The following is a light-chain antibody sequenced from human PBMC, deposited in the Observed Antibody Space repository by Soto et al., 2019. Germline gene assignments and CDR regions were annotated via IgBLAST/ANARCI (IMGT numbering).Light chain of an antibody. V-gene: IGKV4-1*01. CDR1: QSVLYSSNNKNY. CDR3: QKYYTNALT. CDR2: WAS. J-gene: IGKJ4*01. Sequence: DIVMTQSPDSLAVSLGERATINCKSSQSVLYSSNNKNYLAWYQQKPGQPPKLLIYWASTRESGVPDRFSGSGSGTDFTLTISSRQAEDVAVYYCQKYYTNALTFGGGTKVAVK.